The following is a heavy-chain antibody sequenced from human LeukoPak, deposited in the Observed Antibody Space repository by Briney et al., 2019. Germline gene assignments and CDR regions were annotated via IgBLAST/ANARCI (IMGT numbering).Heavy chain of an antibody. D-gene: IGHD5-18*01. V-gene: IGHV3-21*06. J-gene: IGHJ4*02. Sequence: PGGSLRLSCAASGFTFSSYSINWVRQAPGKGLEWVSSISSSSYIYYADSVKGRFTISRDNAKNSVYLQMNSLRAEDTAAYYCARESQWIQLWFYLGYWGQGTLVTVSS. CDR2: ISSSSYI. CDR1: GFTFSSYS. CDR3: ARESQWIQLWFYLGY.